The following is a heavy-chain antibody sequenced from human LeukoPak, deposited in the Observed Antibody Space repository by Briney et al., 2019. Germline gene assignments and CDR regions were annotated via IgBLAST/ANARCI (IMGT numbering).Heavy chain of an antibody. Sequence: ASVKVSCKASGYTFTGYDMHWVRQAPGQGLEWMGWINPNSGGTNYAQKFQGRVTMTRDTSISTAYMELSRLRSDDTAVYYCTGGYCSCNSCYMGYWFDRWGQGTLVTVSS. J-gene: IGHJ5*02. CDR3: TGGYCSCNSCYMGYWFDR. D-gene: IGHD2-2*02. CDR1: GYTFTGYD. V-gene: IGHV1-2*02. CDR2: INPNSGGT.